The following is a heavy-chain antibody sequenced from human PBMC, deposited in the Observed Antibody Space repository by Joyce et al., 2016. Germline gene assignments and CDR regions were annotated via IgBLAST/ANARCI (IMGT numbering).Heavy chain of an antibody. J-gene: IGHJ6*02. Sequence: QVLLVQSGAAVKRPGSSLRVSCKSSGGDFSNYPVNWVRQAPGQRLEWMGGIIPFFGAAKYAADFQGRVTLTADQSTRTAYLELSSLTSADTAVYYCARGGTSSDHYFFYTLDVWGPGTTVIVSS. CDR3: ARGGTSSDHYFFYTLDV. D-gene: IGHD1-14*01. CDR2: IIPFFGAA. CDR1: GGDFSNYP. V-gene: IGHV1-69*12.